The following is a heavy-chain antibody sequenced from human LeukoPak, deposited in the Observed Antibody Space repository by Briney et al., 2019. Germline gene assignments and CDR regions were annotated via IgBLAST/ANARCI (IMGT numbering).Heavy chain of an antibody. CDR2: ICANDGNT. J-gene: IGHJ4*02. CDR1: GLTFRNYA. V-gene: IGHV3-23*01. D-gene: IGHD2-15*01. CDR3: AKGSGSSCYSPCDY. Sequence: PGGSLTLSCAASGLTFRNYAMSWVRQAPGKGLEWVSVICANDGNTYYADAVKGRFTISRDNSKDTLYLQMDSLRAEDTAVYYCAKGSGSSCYSPCDYWGQGILVTVSS.